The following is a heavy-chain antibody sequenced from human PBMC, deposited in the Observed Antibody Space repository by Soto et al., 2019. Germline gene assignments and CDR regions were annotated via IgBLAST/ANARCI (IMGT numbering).Heavy chain of an antibody. J-gene: IGHJ4*02. CDR2: SYYSGST. D-gene: IGHD1-26*01. V-gene: IGHV4-31*03. Sequence: SATLSLTCTVSGASISSGGYYWSWIRQHPGKGLEWIANSYYSGSTYYNPSLKSRVTISIDTPKNQFSLKLSSVTAADTAVYYCAKAQAWELLFDFWGQGTLVTVSS. CDR1: GASISSGGYY. CDR3: AKAQAWELLFDF.